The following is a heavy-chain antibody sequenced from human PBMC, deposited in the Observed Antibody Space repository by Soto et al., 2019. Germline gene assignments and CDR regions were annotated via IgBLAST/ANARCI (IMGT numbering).Heavy chain of an antibody. Sequence: SVKVSCKASGVTCADSAVQWVRQARGQSLEWIGRIIVDSGNTKSAEKFTERVSMSWDMSTSTAFMELRSLSSDDTAVYYCATANIFSPSDYCGLGKRVTVSS. V-gene: IGHV1-58*01. J-gene: IGHJ4*02. CDR2: IIVDSGNT. CDR3: ATANIFSPSDY. D-gene: IGHD3-9*01. CDR1: GVTCADSA.